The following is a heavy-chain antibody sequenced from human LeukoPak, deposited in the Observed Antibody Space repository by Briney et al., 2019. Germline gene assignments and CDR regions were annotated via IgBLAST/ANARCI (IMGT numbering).Heavy chain of an antibody. J-gene: IGHJ4*02. D-gene: IGHD1-14*01. V-gene: IGHV4-59*08. CDR1: GGSIISYY. Sequence: SETLSLTCTVSGGSIISYYWSWIRQPPGKGLEWIGCIYYSGSTNYNPSLKSRVTISVDTSKNQFSLKLSSVTAADTAVYYCARHGPGGVTGDYWGQGTLVTVSS. CDR2: IYYSGST. CDR3: ARHGPGGVTGDY.